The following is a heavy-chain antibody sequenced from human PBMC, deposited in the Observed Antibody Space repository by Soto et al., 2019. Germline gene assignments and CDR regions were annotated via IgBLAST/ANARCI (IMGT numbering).Heavy chain of an antibody. Sequence: GGSLRLSCVASGIPVSSNYMTWVRQAPGKGLEWVSVLHSEGNTDSADSVKGRFTISRDNSKNTLYLQMNSPRAEDTAVYYCARVVWNLRTFDYWGQGTLVTVSS. V-gene: IGHV3-53*01. J-gene: IGHJ4*02. CDR1: GIPVSSNY. CDR3: ARVVWNLRTFDY. D-gene: IGHD1-1*01. CDR2: LHSEGNT.